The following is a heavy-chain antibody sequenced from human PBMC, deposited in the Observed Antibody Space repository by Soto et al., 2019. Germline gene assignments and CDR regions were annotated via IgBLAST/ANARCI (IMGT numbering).Heavy chain of an antibody. D-gene: IGHD4-4*01. J-gene: IGHJ6*02. V-gene: IGHV4-59*01. CDR3: ARDGYTLTPNYYYGMDV. CDR1: GGSISSYY. CDR2: IYYTGST. Sequence: QVQLQESGPGLVKPSETLSLTCTVSGGSISSYYWSWIRQPPGKGLEWIGYIYYTGSTNYNPSLKSRVTISVDTSKNHFSLKLSSVTAADTAVYYCARDGYTLTPNYYYGMDVWGRGTTVTVSS.